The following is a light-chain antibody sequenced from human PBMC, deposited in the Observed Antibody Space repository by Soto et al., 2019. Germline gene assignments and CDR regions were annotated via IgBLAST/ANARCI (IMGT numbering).Light chain of an antibody. CDR3: AAWDDSLNGVL. V-gene: IGLV1-44*01. CDR1: SSNIGTNT. J-gene: IGLJ2*01. CDR2: NNN. Sequence: QSVLTQPPSASGTPGQRVTISCSGSSSNIGTNTVNWYQELPGTAPKLLIYNNNQRPSGVPDRFSGSKSGSSACLAISGLQSEDEADYYCAAWDDSLNGVLFGGGTKLTVL.